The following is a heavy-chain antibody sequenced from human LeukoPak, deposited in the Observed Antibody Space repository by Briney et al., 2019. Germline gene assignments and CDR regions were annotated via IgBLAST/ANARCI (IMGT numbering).Heavy chain of an antibody. J-gene: IGHJ4*02. CDR1: GMSFTGYY. Sequence: SSETLSLTCSVHGMSFTGYYWSWIRQPPGKGLEWIGERNHRGSSYFNPSFESRVTISLDTSRKQFSLSLTSVTAADTAFYYCARGSGSYSGAADYWGQGTLVTVSS. V-gene: IGHV4-34*01. CDR3: ARGSGSYSGAADY. D-gene: IGHD6-19*01. CDR2: RNHRGSS.